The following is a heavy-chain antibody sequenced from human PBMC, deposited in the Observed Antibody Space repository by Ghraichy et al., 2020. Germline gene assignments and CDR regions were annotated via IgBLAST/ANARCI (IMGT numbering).Heavy chain of an antibody. CDR2: TSSSSTSI. D-gene: IGHD6-6*01. CDR1: RLTFTEYS. V-gene: IGHV3-48*04. CDR3: ASVSALLGNYYFDY. J-gene: IGHJ4*02. Sequence: GGSLRLSCAASRLTFTEYSMSWVRQAPGKGLEWVSYTSSSSTSIYYSQSVKGRFTISRDNARNSLFLQMNSLRAEDTAVYYCASVSALLGNYYFDYWGQGTLVTVSS.